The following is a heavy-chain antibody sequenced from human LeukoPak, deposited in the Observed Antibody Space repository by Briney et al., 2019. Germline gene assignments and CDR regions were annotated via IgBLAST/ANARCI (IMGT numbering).Heavy chain of an antibody. Sequence: PSETLSLTCTVSGGSISSSSYYWGWIRQPPGKGLEWIGSIYYSGSTYYNPSLKSRATISVDTSKNQFSLKLSSVTAADTAVYYCAETGSPLANYYYYGMDVWGQGTTVTVSS. V-gene: IGHV4-39*01. CDR1: GGSISSSSYY. J-gene: IGHJ6*02. CDR2: IYYSGST. CDR3: AETGSPLANYYYYGMDV. D-gene: IGHD6-19*01.